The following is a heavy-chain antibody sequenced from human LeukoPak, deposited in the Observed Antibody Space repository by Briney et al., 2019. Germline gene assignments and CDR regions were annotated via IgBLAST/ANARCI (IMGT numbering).Heavy chain of an antibody. D-gene: IGHD3-9*01. CDR3: ARSNDILPGYYSNFDY. V-gene: IGHV4-34*01. Sequence: PSETLSLTCAVYGGSFSGYYWSWIRQPPGKGLEWIGEINHSGSTNYNPSLKSRVTMSVDTSKNQFSLKLSSVTAADTAVYYCARSNDILPGYYSNFDYWGQGTLVTVSS. CDR1: GGSFSGYY. CDR2: INHSGST. J-gene: IGHJ4*02.